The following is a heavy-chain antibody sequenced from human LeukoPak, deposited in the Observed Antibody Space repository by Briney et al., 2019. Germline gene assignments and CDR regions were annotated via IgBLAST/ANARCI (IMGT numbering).Heavy chain of an antibody. Sequence: PSQTLSLTCTVSGGSISSGDYCWSWIRQPPGKGLEWIGYIYYSGSTYYNPSLKSRVTISVDTSKNQFSLKLSSVTAADTAVYYCARTYYDDSSGYIHFDYWGQGTLVTVSS. CDR2: IYYSGST. CDR3: ARTYYDDSSGYIHFDY. V-gene: IGHV4-30-4*08. D-gene: IGHD3-22*01. CDR1: GGSISSGDYC. J-gene: IGHJ4*02.